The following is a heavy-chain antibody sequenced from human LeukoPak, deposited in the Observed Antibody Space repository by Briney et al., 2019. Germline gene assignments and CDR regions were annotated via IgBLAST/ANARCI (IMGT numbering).Heavy chain of an antibody. CDR3: AKGYCSSTSCPGWGY. CDR2: ISGSGGST. V-gene: IGHV3-23*01. Sequence: GGSLRLSCAASGFTFSSYGMHWVRQAPGKGLEWVSAISGSGGSTYYADSVKGRFTISRDNSKNTLYLQMNSLRAEDTAVYYCAKGYCSSTSCPGWGYWGQGTLVTVSS. J-gene: IGHJ4*02. CDR1: GFTFSSYG. D-gene: IGHD2-2*01.